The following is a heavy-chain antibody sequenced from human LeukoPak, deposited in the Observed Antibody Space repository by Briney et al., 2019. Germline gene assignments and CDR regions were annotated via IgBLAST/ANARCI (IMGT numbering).Heavy chain of an antibody. CDR3: ARDREWEPYFLDY. V-gene: IGHV3-66*01. D-gene: IGHD1-26*01. Sequence: GGSLRLSCAASGFTVSSNYMSWVRQAPGKGLEWVSVIYSGGSTYYADSVKGRFTISRDNSKNTLYLQMNSLRAEDTAVYYCARDREWEPYFLDYWGQGTLVTVSS. J-gene: IGHJ4*02. CDR2: IYSGGST. CDR1: GFTVSSNY.